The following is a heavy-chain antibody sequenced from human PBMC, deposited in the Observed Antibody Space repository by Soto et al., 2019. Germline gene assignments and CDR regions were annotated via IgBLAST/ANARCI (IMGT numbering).Heavy chain of an antibody. V-gene: IGHV3-30-3*01. J-gene: IGHJ5*02. CDR1: GFTFSSYA. CDR3: ARDLEDWTYYYDSSGPTTHWSFDP. D-gene: IGHD3-22*01. Sequence: QVQLVESGGGVVQPGRSLRLSCAASGFTFSSYAMHWVRQAPGKGLEWVAVISYDGSNKYYADSVKGRFTISRDNSKNTLYLQMNSLRAEDTAVYYCARDLEDWTYYYDSSGPTTHWSFDPWGQGTLVTVSS. CDR2: ISYDGSNK.